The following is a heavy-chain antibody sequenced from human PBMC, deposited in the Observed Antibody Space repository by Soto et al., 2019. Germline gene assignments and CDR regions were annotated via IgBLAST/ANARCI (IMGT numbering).Heavy chain of an antibody. J-gene: IGHJ4*02. CDR1: GGSISSSSYY. D-gene: IGHD6-19*01. CDR3: ARLPLIPLYSSGWAFAY. Sequence: QLQLQESGPGLVKPSETLSLTCTVSGGSISSSSYYWGWIRQPPGKGLEWIGSIYYSGSTYYNPSLKSRVNIYVDPYQKPLSLKMSSVTAADTAVYYCARLPLIPLYSSGWAFAYWGRGTLVTVSS. CDR2: IYYSGST. V-gene: IGHV4-39*01.